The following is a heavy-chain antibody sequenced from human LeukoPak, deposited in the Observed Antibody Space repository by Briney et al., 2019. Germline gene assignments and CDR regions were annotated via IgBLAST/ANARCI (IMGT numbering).Heavy chain of an antibody. CDR1: GGSISSYY. V-gene: IGHV4-59*01. D-gene: IGHD3-22*01. CDR3: ASASYDSGPYGY. CDR2: IYYSGST. Sequence: SETLSLTCTVSGGSISSYYWSWIRQPPGKGLEWIGYIYYSGSTNYNPSLKSRVTISVDTSKNQFSLKLSSVTAADTAVYYCASASYDSGPYGYWGQGTLVTVSS. J-gene: IGHJ4*02.